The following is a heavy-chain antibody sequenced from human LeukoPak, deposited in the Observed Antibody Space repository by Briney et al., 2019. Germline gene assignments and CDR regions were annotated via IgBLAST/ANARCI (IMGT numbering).Heavy chain of an antibody. CDR3: ARVRISYGGILKRWFDP. V-gene: IGHV1-69*01. CDR1: GGTFSSYA. J-gene: IGHJ5*02. Sequence: GSSVKVSCKASGGTFSSYAISWVRQAPGQGLEWMGGIIPIFGTANYAQKFQGRVTITADESTGTAYMELSSLRSEDTAVYYCARVRISYGGILKRWFDPWGQGTLVTVSS. CDR2: IIPIFGTA. D-gene: IGHD4-23*01.